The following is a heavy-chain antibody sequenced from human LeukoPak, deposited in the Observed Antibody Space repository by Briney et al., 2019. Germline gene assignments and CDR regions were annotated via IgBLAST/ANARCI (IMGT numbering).Heavy chain of an antibody. J-gene: IGHJ4*02. CDR1: GFTFSSYT. CDR3: TTRLQHHFDY. Sequence: GGSLRLSCAASGFTFSSYTMNWVRRARGQGLEWVSTISDPHSGRQSQYSDAVKGRFTISRDDSQNTVYLQMDSLRAEDTAVYYCTTRLQHHFDYWGQGTQVTVSS. CDR2: ISDPHSGRQS. D-gene: IGHD2-15*01. V-gene: IGHV3-23*01.